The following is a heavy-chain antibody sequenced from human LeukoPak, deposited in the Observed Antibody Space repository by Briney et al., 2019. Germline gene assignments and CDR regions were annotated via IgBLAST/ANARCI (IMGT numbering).Heavy chain of an antibody. J-gene: IGHJ4*02. CDR3: ARDEPYYYDSSGYYPNDY. Sequence: GASVKVSCKVSGYTLTELSMHWVRQAPGKGLEWMGGFDPEDGETIYAQKLQGRVTMTTDTSTSTAYMELRSLRSDDTAVYYCARDEPYYYDSSGYYPNDYWGQGTLVTVSS. CDR1: GYTLTELS. D-gene: IGHD3-22*01. CDR2: FDPEDGET. V-gene: IGHV1-24*01.